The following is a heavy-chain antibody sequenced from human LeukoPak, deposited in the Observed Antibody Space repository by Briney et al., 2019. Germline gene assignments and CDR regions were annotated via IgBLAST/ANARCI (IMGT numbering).Heavy chain of an antibody. CDR3: ARARGAYYDFWSAPFDY. CDR1: GLTFRRSA. CDR2: INDKGVNT. J-gene: IGHJ4*02. Sequence: QPGESLRLSCAVSGLTFRRSAMTWVRQVPGKGLEWVSTINDKGVNTYYADSVKGRFTISRDNSKNTLYLEMNSLRAEDTAVYYCARARGAYYDFWSAPFDYWGQGTLVTVSS. D-gene: IGHD3-3*01. V-gene: IGHV3-23*01.